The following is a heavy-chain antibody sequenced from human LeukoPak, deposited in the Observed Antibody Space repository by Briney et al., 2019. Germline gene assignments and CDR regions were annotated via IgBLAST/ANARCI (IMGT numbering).Heavy chain of an antibody. CDR3: ARHVVVVAARPRYYMDV. Sequence: SETLSLTCAVYGGSFSGYYWSWIRQPPGKGLEWIGEINHSGSTNYNPSLKSRVTISVDTSKNQFSLKLSSVTAADTAVYYCARHVVVVAARPRYYMDVWGKGTTVTVSS. CDR2: INHSGST. J-gene: IGHJ6*03. D-gene: IGHD6-6*01. V-gene: IGHV4-34*01. CDR1: GGSFSGYY.